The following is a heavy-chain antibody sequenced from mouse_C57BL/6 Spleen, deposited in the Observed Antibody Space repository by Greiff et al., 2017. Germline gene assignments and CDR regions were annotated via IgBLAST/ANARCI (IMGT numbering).Heavy chain of an antibody. CDR3: ARDPTEGYAMDY. CDR2: ISDGGSYT. D-gene: IGHD1-1*01. J-gene: IGHJ4*01. CDR1: GFTFSSYA. Sequence: DVKLVESGGGLVKPGGSLKLSCAASGFTFSSYAMSWVRQTPEKRLEWVATISDGGSYTYYPDNVKGRFTISRDNAKNNLYLQMSHLKSEDTAMYYCARDPTEGYAMDYWGQGTSVTVSS. V-gene: IGHV5-4*01.